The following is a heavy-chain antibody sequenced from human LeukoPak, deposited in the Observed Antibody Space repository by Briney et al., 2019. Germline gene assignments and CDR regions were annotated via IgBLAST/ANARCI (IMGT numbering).Heavy chain of an antibody. V-gene: IGHV3-33*01. D-gene: IGHD3-3*01. Sequence: GRSLRLSCAASGFTFSSYGMHWVRQAPGKGLEWVAVIWYDGSNKYYADSVKGRFTISRDNSKNTLYLRMNSLRAEDTAVYYCARDRIHYDFWSGLDYWGQGTLVTVSS. CDR1: GFTFSSYG. CDR3: ARDRIHYDFWSGLDY. J-gene: IGHJ4*02. CDR2: IWYDGSNK.